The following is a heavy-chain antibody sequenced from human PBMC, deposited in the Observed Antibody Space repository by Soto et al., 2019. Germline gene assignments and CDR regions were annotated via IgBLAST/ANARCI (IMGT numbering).Heavy chain of an antibody. Sequence: GGALGLACTASGFSFSEYSMSWVRQAPGKGLEWVSSINHSGTYVDYADSVKGRFTISRDSASNSIFLQMTSRRAEDTAVYHRARARGNDWYSDSWGQGTLVTFSS. CDR3: ARARGNDWYSDS. D-gene: IGHD5-12*01. J-gene: IGHJ4*02. CDR1: GFSFSEYS. CDR2: INHSGTYV. V-gene: IGHV3-21*01.